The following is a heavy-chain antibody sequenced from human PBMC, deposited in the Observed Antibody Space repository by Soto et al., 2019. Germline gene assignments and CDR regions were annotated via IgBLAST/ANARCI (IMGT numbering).Heavy chain of an antibody. CDR3: TTDRGYLTFDY. CDR2: IREDGTAK. CDR1: GFTFSNSW. D-gene: IGHD3-22*01. J-gene: IGHJ4*02. Sequence: EVQLVESGGGLVQPGGSLRLSCAASGFTFSNSWMNWVRQAPGKGLEWVANIREDGTAKYYLDSVKGWFTVSRDNAKNSLYLQMNSLRAEDTAMYYCTTDRGYLTFDYWGQGTLVTVSS. V-gene: IGHV3-7*01.